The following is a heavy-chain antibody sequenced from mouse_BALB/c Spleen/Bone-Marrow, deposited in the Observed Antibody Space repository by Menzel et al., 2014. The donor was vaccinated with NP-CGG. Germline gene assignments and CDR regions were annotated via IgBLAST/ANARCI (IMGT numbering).Heavy chain of an antibody. V-gene: IGHV4-1*02. CDR2: INPESSTK. Sequence: EVKLMESGGGLVQPGGSLKLSCTASGFDFSRYWMSWVRQAPGKGLQWIGEINPESSTKNYTPSLKDKFIISKDNTKNTLYLQMSKVGSEDTDLYYCTRLTYYGLTDYWGQGTTLTVSS. J-gene: IGHJ2*01. CDR3: TRLTYYGLTDY. CDR1: GFDFSRYW. D-gene: IGHD1-2*01.